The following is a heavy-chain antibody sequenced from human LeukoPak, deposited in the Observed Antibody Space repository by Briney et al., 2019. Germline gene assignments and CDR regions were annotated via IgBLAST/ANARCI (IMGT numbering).Heavy chain of an antibody. CDR1: GFTLSSYG. D-gene: IGHD3-10*01. J-gene: IGHJ4*02. Sequence: GGSLRLSYAASGFTLSSYGTHWVRQDPGKWLEWVAFIGYDGSNKYYADSVEGRFTISRDNSKNTLYLQMNSLRAEDTAVYYCARDPKLLEFGELTYCDYWGQGTLVTVSS. CDR2: IGYDGSNK. V-gene: IGHV3-30*02. CDR3: ARDPKLLEFGELTYCDY.